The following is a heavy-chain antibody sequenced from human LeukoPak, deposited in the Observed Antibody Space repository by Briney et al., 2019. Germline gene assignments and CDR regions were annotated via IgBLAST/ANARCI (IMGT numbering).Heavy chain of an antibody. V-gene: IGHV1-69*05. CDR3: ARGRRSPKWELPMNY. CDR1: GGTFSSYA. J-gene: IGHJ4*02. CDR2: IIPIFGTA. Sequence: ASVKVSCKASGGTFSSYAISWVRQAPGQGLEWMGGIIPIFGTANYAQKFQGRVTITTDESTSTAYMELSSLRSEDTAVYYCARGRRSPKWELPMNYWGQGTLVTVSS. D-gene: IGHD1-26*01.